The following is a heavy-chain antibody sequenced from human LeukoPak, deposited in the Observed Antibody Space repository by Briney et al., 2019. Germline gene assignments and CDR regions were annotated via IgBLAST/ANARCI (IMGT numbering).Heavy chain of an antibody. CDR2: INHSGST. CDR3: ARLVGGYYYMDV. CDR1: GGSFSGYY. J-gene: IGHJ6*03. Sequence: SETLSLTCAVYGGSFSGYYWSWIRQPPGKGLEWIGEINHSGSTNYNPSLKSRVTISVDTSKNQFSLKLSSVTAADTAVYYCARLVGGYYYMDVWGKGTTVTVSS. V-gene: IGHV4-34*01. D-gene: IGHD3-10*01.